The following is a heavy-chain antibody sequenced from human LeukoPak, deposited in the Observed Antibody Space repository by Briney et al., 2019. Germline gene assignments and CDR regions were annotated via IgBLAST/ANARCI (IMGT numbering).Heavy chain of an antibody. CDR1: GFTFSSYE. D-gene: IGHD6-13*01. J-gene: IGHJ4*02. Sequence: GGSLGLSCAASGFTFSSYEMNWVRQAPGKGLEWVSYISSSGSTIYYADSVKGRFTISRDNAKNSLYLQMNSLRAEDTAVYYCARAYSSSRYYFDYWGQGTPVTVSS. V-gene: IGHV3-48*03. CDR2: ISSSGSTI. CDR3: ARAYSSSRYYFDY.